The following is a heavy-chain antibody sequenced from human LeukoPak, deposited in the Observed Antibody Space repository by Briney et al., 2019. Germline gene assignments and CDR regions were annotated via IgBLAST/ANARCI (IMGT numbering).Heavy chain of an antibody. V-gene: IGHV3-66*02. CDR3: VNLPGGGQ. Sequence: GGSLRLSCAASGLTVSSSHMTWIRQAPRKGLEWVSIIKSGSNTDYADSVKGRFAISRDNSKNTVYLQMDSLRIEDTAVYYCVNLPGGGQWGQGTLVTVSS. J-gene: IGHJ4*02. CDR2: IKSGSNT. D-gene: IGHD7-27*01. CDR1: GLTVSSSH.